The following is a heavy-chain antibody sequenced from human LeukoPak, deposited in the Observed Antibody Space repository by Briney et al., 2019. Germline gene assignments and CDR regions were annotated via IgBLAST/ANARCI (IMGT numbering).Heavy chain of an antibody. Sequence: GGSLRLSCAASGFTFSDYYMSWIRQAPGKGLEWVSYISSSGSTIYYADSVKGRFTISRDNAKNSLYLQMNSLRAEDTAVYYCARLARWLQLGYFQHWGQGTLVTVSS. V-gene: IGHV3-11*01. CDR3: ARLARWLQLGYFQH. D-gene: IGHD5-24*01. J-gene: IGHJ1*01. CDR2: ISSSGSTI. CDR1: GFTFSDYY.